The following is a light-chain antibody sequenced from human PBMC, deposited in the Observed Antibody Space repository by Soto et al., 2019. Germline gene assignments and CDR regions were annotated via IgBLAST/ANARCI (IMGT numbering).Light chain of an antibody. CDR2: GAS. CDR3: QQYGSSPRT. J-gene: IGKJ1*01. Sequence: EVVLTQSPATLSLSPGERATLSCRASQSIRSNYVAWYQQKPGQGPRLLIYGASSRATGIPDRFSGSGSGTDFTLIISRLEPEDFAMYYCQQYGSSPRTFGQGTKVEIK. V-gene: IGKV3-20*01. CDR1: QSIRSNY.